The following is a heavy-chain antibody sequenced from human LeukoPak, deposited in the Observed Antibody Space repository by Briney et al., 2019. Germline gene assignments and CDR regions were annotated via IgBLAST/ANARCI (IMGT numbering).Heavy chain of an antibody. CDR3: AQAFLTGFGHYYGLDV. J-gene: IGHJ6*02. D-gene: IGHD3-9*01. CDR1: GVTFDRYA. V-gene: IGHV3-23*01. CDR2: ISGNGDRQ. Sequence: PGGSLRLSCAASGVTFDRYAMTWVRQAPGKGLEWVSIISGNGDRQYYADSVQGRFTVSRDNSKNTLFLQMNSLRAEDTAVYYCAQAFLTGFGHYYGLDVWGQGTTVTVSS.